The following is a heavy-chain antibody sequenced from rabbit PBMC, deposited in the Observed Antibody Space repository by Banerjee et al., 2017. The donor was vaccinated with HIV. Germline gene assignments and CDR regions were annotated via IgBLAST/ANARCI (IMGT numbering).Heavy chain of an antibody. V-gene: IGHV1S40*01. J-gene: IGHJ4*01. CDR3: SRSLPIGTGL. CDR2: INSNTGDT. CDR1: GFSFSNKYV. Sequence: QSLEESWGDLVKPEGSLTLTCKASGFSFSNKYVMCWVRQAPGKGLEWIACINSNTGDTVYATWAKGRFTISKTSSTTVTLQMTSLTVADTATYFCSRSLPIGTGLWGPGTLVTVS. D-gene: IGHD7-1*01.